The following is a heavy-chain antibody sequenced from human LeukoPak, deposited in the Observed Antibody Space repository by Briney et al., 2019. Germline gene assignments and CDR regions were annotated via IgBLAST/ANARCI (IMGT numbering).Heavy chain of an antibody. CDR2: VYPDDSDT. J-gene: IGHJ6*02. D-gene: IGHD3-10*01. CDR3: ARQGGSGSSGAGKYDYDGMDV. V-gene: IGHV5-51*01. Sequence: ESLNISCQGSGYTFSTYWIAWVRQMPGKGLEWMGIVYPDDSDTRYSPSFQGQVTISADRSISTAYLQWSSLKASDTATYYCARQGGSGSSGAGKYDYDGMDVWGQGTTVTVSS. CDR1: GYTFSTYW.